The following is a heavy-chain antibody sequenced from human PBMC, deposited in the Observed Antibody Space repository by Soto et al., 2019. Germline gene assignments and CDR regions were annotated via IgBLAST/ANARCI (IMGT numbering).Heavy chain of an antibody. Sequence: LRLSCAVSGFTFEDSAMHWVRQAPGKGLEWVSGISLDSRSVAYADSVKGRFTISRDNAENSLHLQMNSLRAEDTAVYYCAKDSIRRSFSRSSTRARDAFDIWGQGTMVTVSS. CDR3: AKDSIRRSFSRSSTRARDAFDI. J-gene: IGHJ3*02. CDR1: GFTFEDSA. D-gene: IGHD6-6*01. V-gene: IGHV3-9*01. CDR2: ISLDSRSV.